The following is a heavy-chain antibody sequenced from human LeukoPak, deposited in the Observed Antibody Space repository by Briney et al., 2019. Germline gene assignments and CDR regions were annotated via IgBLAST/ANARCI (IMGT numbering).Heavy chain of an antibody. CDR3: ARKKSIVGAAVDRFDY. D-gene: IGHD1-26*01. CDR1: GGSISSSSYY. Sequence: SETLSLTCTVSGGSISSSSYYWGWIRQPPGKGLEWIGSIYYSGSTYYNPSLKSRVTIPVDTSKNQFSLKLSSVTAADTAVYYCARKKSIVGAAVDRFDYWGQGTLVTVSS. CDR2: IYYSGST. V-gene: IGHV4-39*07. J-gene: IGHJ4*02.